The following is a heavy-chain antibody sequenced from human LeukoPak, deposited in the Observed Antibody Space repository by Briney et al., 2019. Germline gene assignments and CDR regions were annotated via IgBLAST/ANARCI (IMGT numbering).Heavy chain of an antibody. CDR1: DGSISSYY. V-gene: IGHV4-4*07. J-gene: IGHJ4*02. D-gene: IGHD1-14*01. CDR2: IFSTGST. Sequence: PSETLSLTCTVSDGSISSYYWSWIRQPAGKGLEWIGRIFSTGSTNYNPSLKSRVTMSVDTSKNQFSLKLSSVTAADTAVYYCARVSTGGRYDHWGQGTLVTVSS. CDR3: ARVSTGGRYDH.